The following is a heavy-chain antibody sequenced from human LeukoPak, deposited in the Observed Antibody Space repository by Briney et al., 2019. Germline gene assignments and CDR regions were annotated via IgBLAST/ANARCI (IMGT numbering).Heavy chain of an antibody. V-gene: IGHV3-15*01. Sequence: GGSLRLSCAASGFTFSSYWMHWVRQAPGKGLEWVGRVKSKRDGGTIDYAAPVKGRFTISRDDSKDTLYLQMNSLKIEDAAVYYCTTVGSAWNFDYWGQGTLVTVSS. D-gene: IGHD6-25*01. J-gene: IGHJ4*02. CDR2: VKSKRDGGTI. CDR1: GFTFSSYW. CDR3: TTVGSAWNFDY.